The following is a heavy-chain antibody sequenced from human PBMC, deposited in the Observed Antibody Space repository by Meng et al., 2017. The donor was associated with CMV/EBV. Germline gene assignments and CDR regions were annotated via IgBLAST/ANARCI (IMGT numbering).Heavy chain of an antibody. D-gene: IGHD4-11*01. CDR2: IRSKAYGGTT. J-gene: IGHJ6*02. CDR3: TRATVTIYYYYYYGMDV. Sequence: GESLKISCTASGFTFGDYAMSWVRQAPGKGLEWVGFIRSKAYGGTTEYAASVKGRFTISRDDSKSIAYLQMNSLKTEDTAVYYCTRATVTIYYYYYYGMDVWGQGTTVTVSS. CDR1: GFTFGDYA. V-gene: IGHV3-49*04.